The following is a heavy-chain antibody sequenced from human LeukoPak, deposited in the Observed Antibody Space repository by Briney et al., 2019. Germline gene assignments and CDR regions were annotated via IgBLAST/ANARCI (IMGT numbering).Heavy chain of an antibody. D-gene: IGHD6-13*01. Sequence: GGSLRLSCAASGFTFSSYEMDWVRQAPGKGLEWVSSISSSSFYIYYADSVKGRFSISRDNAKSSLYLQMNSLRAEDTAVYYCAREIGGSSSPGDDAFDIWGQGTMVTVSS. V-gene: IGHV3-21*01. J-gene: IGHJ3*02. CDR3: AREIGGSSSPGDDAFDI. CDR1: GFTFSSYE. CDR2: ISSSSFYI.